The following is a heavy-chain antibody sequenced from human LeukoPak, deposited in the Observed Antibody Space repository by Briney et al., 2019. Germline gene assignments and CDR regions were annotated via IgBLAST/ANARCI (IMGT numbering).Heavy chain of an antibody. D-gene: IGHD1-26*01. Sequence: GGSLRLSCAASGFTVSSNDMSWVRQAPGKGLEWVSVIYRGGSTYYADFVKGRFTISRDNSKNTLYLQVNSVRAEDTALYYCARDQSGTYYFDSWGQGTLVTVSS. CDR1: GFTVSSND. J-gene: IGHJ4*02. CDR3: ARDQSGTYYFDS. CDR2: IYRGGST. V-gene: IGHV3-53*01.